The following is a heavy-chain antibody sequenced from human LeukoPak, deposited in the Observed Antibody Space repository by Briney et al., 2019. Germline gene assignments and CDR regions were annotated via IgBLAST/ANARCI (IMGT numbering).Heavy chain of an antibody. V-gene: IGHV3-48*04. CDR1: GFNFGIYS. J-gene: IGHJ4*02. D-gene: IGHD3-16*01. CDR3: VREKGGFGFVL. CDR2: VSAGSTGI. Sequence: GGSRRLSCAGPGFNFGIYSMDWVRQAPGKGLEWVAYVSAGSTGIFYAAAVKGRFSISRDNAQKSLYLQMNSLRAEDTAIYYCVREKGGFGFVLWGRGTLVTVSS.